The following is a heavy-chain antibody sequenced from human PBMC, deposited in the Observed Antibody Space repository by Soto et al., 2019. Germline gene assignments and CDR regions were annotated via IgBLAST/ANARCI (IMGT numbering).Heavy chain of an antibody. CDR2: IYYSGST. CDR1: GGSMSSGDYY. Sequence: PSETLSLTCTASGGSMSSGDYYWSWIRQPPGKGLEWIGYIYYSGSTYYNPSLKSRATISVDTSKNQFSLKLSSVTAADTAVYYCARTTRVRSGYLDYWGQGTLVTVSS. CDR3: ARTTRVRSGYLDY. J-gene: IGHJ4*02. V-gene: IGHV4-30-4*01. D-gene: IGHD3-22*01.